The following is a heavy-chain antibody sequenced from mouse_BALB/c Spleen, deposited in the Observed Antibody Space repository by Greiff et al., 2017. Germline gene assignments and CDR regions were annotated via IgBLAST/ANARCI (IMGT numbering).Heavy chain of an antibody. CDR3: ARDISGIYDVYCDY. J-gene: IGHJ2*01. CDR2: IRNKANGYTT. Sequence: DVMLVESGGGLVHPGGSLRLSCATSVFTFTDHYLSLVRQPPGKALAWLGFIRNKANGYTTDYSAYVKGRFTIYRDNSQSILYLQMNTLRAEDSAMYYCARDISGIYDVYCDYWGKGTTRTVSA. V-gene: IGHV7-3*02. D-gene: IGHD2-3*01. CDR1: VFTFTDHY.